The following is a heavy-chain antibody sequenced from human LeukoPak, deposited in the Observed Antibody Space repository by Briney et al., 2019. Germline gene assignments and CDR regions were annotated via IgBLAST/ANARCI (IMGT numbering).Heavy chain of an antibody. D-gene: IGHD3-10*01. CDR3: ARDRGKSLGTSYFDY. CDR1: GFTFSDFG. V-gene: IGHV3-33*01. Sequence: GRSLRLSCAASGFTFSDFGMHWVRQAPGRGLEWVAVMRYDERDTYYADSVKGRFTISRDNSKNTLYLQVNSLRAEDTAVYYCARDRGKSLGTSYFDYWGQGTLVTVSS. CDR2: MRYDERDT. J-gene: IGHJ4*02.